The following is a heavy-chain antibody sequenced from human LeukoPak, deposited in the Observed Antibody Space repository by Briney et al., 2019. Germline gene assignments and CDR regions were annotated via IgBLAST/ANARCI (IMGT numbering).Heavy chain of an antibody. V-gene: IGHV1-69*13. D-gene: IGHD1-26*01. J-gene: IGHJ3*02. CDR3: ARGYSGYHDAFHI. CDR1: GGTISSYA. CDR2: IIPMFDTA. Sequence: SVKVSCKASGGTISSYAIMWVRQAPGQGLEWMGGIIPMFDTADYAQKFQGRVTFTADGSTNTAYMELSSLRSEDTAVYYCARGYSGYHDAFHIWGQGTMVTVSS.